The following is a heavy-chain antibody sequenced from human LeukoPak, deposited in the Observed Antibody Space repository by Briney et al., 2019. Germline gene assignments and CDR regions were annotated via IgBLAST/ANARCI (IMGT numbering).Heavy chain of an antibody. V-gene: IGHV1-2*02. CDR3: ASKEEVVVPAAMGAFDI. Sequence: ASVKVSCKASGYTFTGYYMHWVRQAPGQGLEWMGWINPNSGGTNYAQKFQGRVTMTRDTSISTAYMELSRLRSDDTAVYYCASKEEVVVPAAMGAFDIWGQGTMVTVSS. CDR2: INPNSGGT. D-gene: IGHD2-2*01. CDR1: GYTFTGYY. J-gene: IGHJ3*02.